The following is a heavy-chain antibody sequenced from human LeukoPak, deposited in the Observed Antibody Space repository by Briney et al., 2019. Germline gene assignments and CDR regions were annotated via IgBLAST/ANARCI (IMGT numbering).Heavy chain of an antibody. Sequence: GGSLRLSCAASGFTFSSYWMTWVRQAPGKGLEWVANIKQDGSEKYYVDSVKGRFTISRDNAKSSLYLQMDSLRAEDTAVYYCVRVIGKSEGYWGQGTLVTVSS. CDR1: GFTFSSYW. CDR2: IKQDGSEK. CDR3: VRVIGKSEGY. D-gene: IGHD4-23*01. V-gene: IGHV3-7*01. J-gene: IGHJ4*02.